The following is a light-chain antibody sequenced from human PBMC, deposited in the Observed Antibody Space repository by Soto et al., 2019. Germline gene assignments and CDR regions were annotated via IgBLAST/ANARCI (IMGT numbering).Light chain of an antibody. V-gene: IGLV2-14*01. CDR3: NSYTNSSAVV. J-gene: IGLJ2*01. CDR2: EVT. CDR1: RDDIGAYDY. Sequence: QSALTQPASVSGSPGQSITISCAGTRDDIGAYDYVSWYQQYPGNAPKLLVYEVTNRPSGVSDRFSGSKSGNTASLTISGLQAEDEADYYCNSYTNSSAVVFGGGTKVTVL.